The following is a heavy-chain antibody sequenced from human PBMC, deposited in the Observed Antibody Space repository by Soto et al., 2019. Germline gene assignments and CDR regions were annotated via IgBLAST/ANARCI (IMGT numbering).Heavy chain of an antibody. CDR2: IIPIFGTA. J-gene: IGHJ4*02. D-gene: IGHD5-12*01. CDR1: GGTFSSYA. CDR3: ASLLRGYSGTGDY. Sequence: QVQLVQSGAEVKKPGSSVKVSCKASGGTFSSYAISWVRQAPGQGLEWMGGIIPIFGTAKYAQKFQGRVTITADESTSTAYMELSCLRSEDTAVYYCASLLRGYSGTGDYWGQGTLVTVSS. V-gene: IGHV1-69*12.